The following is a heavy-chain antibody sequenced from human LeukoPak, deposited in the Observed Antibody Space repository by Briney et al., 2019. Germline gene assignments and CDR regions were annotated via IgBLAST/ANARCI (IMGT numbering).Heavy chain of an antibody. D-gene: IGHD6-19*01. CDR3: ARGTLYSGWSYYFDD. V-gene: IGHV4-59*12. CDR2: IYYSGST. J-gene: IGHJ4*02. CDR1: GGSISSYY. Sequence: SETLSLTCTVSGGSISSYYWSWIRQPPGKGLEWIGYIYYSGSTNYNPSLKSRVTISVDTSKNEFSLRLRSVTAADTAMYYCARGTLYSGWSYYFDDWGQGNQVTVSS.